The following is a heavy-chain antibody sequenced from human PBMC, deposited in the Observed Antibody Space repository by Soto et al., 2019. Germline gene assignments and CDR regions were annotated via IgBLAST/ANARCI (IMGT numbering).Heavy chain of an antibody. V-gene: IGHV4-59*01. D-gene: IGHD2-21*02. CDR1: GGSISRYY. CDR3: ARDLWGYCGTDCYPLDV. Sequence: PPETLSLTCTVSGGSISRYYWSWIRQPPGKGLEWIGYMYNTGSTVYNPSFKSRVTISVDTSKNQFSLKLNSVTAADTAVYYCARDLWGYCGTDCYPLDVWGQGTTVTVSS. J-gene: IGHJ6*02. CDR2: MYNTGST.